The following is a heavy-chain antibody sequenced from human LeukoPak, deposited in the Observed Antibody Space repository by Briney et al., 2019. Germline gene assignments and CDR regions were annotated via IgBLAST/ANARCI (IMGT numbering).Heavy chain of an antibody. CDR2: INPSGGST. D-gene: IGHD2-21*02. CDR1: GYTFTSYY. V-gene: IGHV1-46*01. J-gene: IGHJ5*02. Sequence: GASAKVSCKASGYTFTSYYIHWVRQAPGQGLEWMGMINPSGGSTNYAQKFQGRLTMTRDTSTSTVYMQLSSLRSEDTAAYYCARDVCGGDCPANWFDPWGQGTLVTISS. CDR3: ARDVCGGDCPANWFDP.